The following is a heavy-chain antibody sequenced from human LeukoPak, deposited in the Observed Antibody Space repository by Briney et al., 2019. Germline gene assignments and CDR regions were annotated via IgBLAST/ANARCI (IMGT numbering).Heavy chain of an antibody. CDR1: GFPFNAYN. J-gene: IGHJ4*02. Sequence: PGGSLRLSCTAPGFPFNAYNIHWIRQSPGRGLEWVSFIRNDETEIHYADFAKGRFTISRDRSKNSVYLQMNSLRAEDTAVYYCAKTIRSGSDEVGYFDYWGQGTLVTVSS. CDR3: AKTIRSGSDEVGYFDY. D-gene: IGHD3-10*01. CDR2: IRNDETEI. V-gene: IGHV3-30*02.